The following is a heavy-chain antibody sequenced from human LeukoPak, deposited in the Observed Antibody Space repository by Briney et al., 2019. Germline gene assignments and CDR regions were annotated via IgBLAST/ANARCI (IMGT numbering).Heavy chain of an antibody. CDR1: GFTFDDYA. D-gene: IGHD5-12*01. V-gene: IGHV3-21*01. J-gene: IGHJ6*02. CDR3: ARDIRRDGYQYYYYGMDV. Sequence: PGGSLRLSCAASGFTFDDYAMHWVRQAPGKGLEWVSSISSSSSYIYYADSVKGRFTISRDNAKNSLYLQMNSLRAEDTAVYYCARDIRRDGYQYYYYGMDVWGQGTTVTVSS. CDR2: ISSSSSYI.